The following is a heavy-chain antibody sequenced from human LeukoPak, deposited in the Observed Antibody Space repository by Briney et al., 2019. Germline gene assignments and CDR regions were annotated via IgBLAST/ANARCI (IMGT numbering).Heavy chain of an antibody. CDR1: GGSISSSNW. D-gene: IGHD3-22*01. V-gene: IGHV4-4*02. CDR2: IYHSGST. CDR3: ARQGQGYYDSSGHTAGG. Sequence: SETLSLTCAVSGGSISSSNWWSWVRQPPGKGLEWIGEIYHSGSTNYNPSLKSRVTISVDKSKNQFSLKLSSVTAADTAVYYCARQGQGYYDSSGHTAGGWGQGTLVTVSS. J-gene: IGHJ4*02.